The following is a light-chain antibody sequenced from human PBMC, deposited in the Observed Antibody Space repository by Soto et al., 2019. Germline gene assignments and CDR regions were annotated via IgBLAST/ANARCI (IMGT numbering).Light chain of an antibody. CDR2: SAS. CDR1: HDISTY. CDR3: QKSNCAPLT. J-gene: IGKJ3*01. Sequence: DIPMTQSPPSLSASVGDRVTITCRASHDISTYLAWYQQKPGKVPNLLIYSASTLQSGVPSRFSGSGSGTDFTLTISSLPPEDVATYYCQKSNCAPLTFGPGTRVDIK. V-gene: IGKV1-27*01.